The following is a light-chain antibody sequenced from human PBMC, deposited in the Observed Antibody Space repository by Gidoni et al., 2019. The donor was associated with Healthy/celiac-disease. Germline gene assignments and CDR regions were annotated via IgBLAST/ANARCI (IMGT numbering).Light chain of an antibody. CDR3: QSYGNSLSHYVV. Sequence: QSVLTQPPSVSGAPGQSVTISCTGSSSTIGAGYDVQWYQQFPGTAPKLLIYDNNIRPSGVPDRFSGSKSGTSASLAITGLQAEDEANYYCQSYGNSLSHYVVFGGGTKLTVL. CDR1: SSTIGAGYD. CDR2: DNN. J-gene: IGLJ2*01. V-gene: IGLV1-40*01.